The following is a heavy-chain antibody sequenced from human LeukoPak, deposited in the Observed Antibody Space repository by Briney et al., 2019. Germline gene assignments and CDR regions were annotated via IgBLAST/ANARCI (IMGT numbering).Heavy chain of an antibody. Sequence: SETLSLTCAVYGGSFSGYYWSWIRQHPGKGLEWIGYIYYSGSTYYNPSLKSRVTISLDTSKNQFSLKLSSVTAADTAVYYCASIAYCSSTSCYSGDYYYYYMDVWGKGTTVTVSS. CDR3: ASIAYCSSTSCYSGDYYYYYMDV. CDR1: GGSFSGYY. D-gene: IGHD2-2*01. V-gene: IGHV4-31*11. CDR2: IYYSGST. J-gene: IGHJ6*03.